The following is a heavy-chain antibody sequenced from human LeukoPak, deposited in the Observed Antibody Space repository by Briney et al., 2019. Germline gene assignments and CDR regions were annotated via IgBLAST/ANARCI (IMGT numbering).Heavy chain of an antibody. CDR2: INWNGGST. Sequence: GGSLRLPCAASGFTFDDYGMSWVRQAPGKGLEWVSGINWNGGSTGYADSVKGRFTISRDNAKNSLYLQMNSLRAEDTALYYCARVGTYSSSWYEGDYYYYMDVWGKGTTVTVSS. D-gene: IGHD6-13*01. J-gene: IGHJ6*03. CDR1: GFTFDDYG. CDR3: ARVGTYSSSWYEGDYYYYMDV. V-gene: IGHV3-20*04.